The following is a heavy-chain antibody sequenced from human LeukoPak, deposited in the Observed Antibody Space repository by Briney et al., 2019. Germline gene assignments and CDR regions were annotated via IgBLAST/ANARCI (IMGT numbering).Heavy chain of an antibody. D-gene: IGHD5-18*01. CDR3: ARSLTIVTPFDY. CDR2: INHSGST. CDR1: GGSFSGYY. J-gene: IGHJ4*02. Sequence: SETLSLTCAVYGGSFSGYYWSWIRQPPGKGLEWIGEINHSGSTNYNPSLKSRVTISVDTSKNQFSLKLSSVTAADTAVYYCARSLTIVTPFDYWGQGTLVTVSS. V-gene: IGHV4-34*01.